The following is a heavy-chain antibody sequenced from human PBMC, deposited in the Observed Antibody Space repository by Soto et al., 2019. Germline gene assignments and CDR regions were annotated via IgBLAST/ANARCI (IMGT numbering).Heavy chain of an antibody. CDR1: GFTFSNAW. CDR2: IKSKTDGGTT. J-gene: IGHJ4*02. D-gene: IGHD2-15*01. Sequence: EVQLVESGGGLVKPGGSLRLSCAASGFTFSNAWMSWVRQAPGKGLEWVGRIKSKTDGGTTDYAAPVKGRFTISRDDSKNTLYLQMNSLKTEDTAVYYCTIDIVVVVAATGKEPHFDYWGQGTLFTVSS. V-gene: IGHV3-15*01. CDR3: TIDIVVVVAATGKEPHFDY.